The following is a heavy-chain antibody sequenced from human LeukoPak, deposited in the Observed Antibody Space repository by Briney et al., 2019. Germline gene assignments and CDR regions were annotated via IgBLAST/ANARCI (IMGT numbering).Heavy chain of an antibody. J-gene: IGHJ6*02. CDR2: IKGDGRSI. CDR1: GFSFSDHW. D-gene: IGHD3-3*01. Sequence: GGSLRLSCEASGFSFSDHWMERVRQAPGRGLVWVSGIKGDGRSIKNADSVKGRFTISRDNGKSTLHLQMNSLRAEDTAVYYCVRGLAWSWDVWGQGTTVIVSS. V-gene: IGHV3-74*03. CDR3: VRGLAWSWDV.